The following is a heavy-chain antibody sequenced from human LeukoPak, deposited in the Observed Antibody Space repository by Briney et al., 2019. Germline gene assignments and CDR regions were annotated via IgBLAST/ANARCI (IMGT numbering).Heavy chain of an antibody. CDR2: IKQDGSEK. CDR1: GFTFSSYW. J-gene: IGHJ4*02. Sequence: GGSLRLSCAASGFTFSSYWMSWVRHAPGKGRGWVANIKQDGSEKYYVDSVKGRFTISRDNAKNSLYLQMNSLRAEDTAVYYCARVRRYSSSWGYYFDYWGQGTLVTVSS. V-gene: IGHV3-7*01. CDR3: ARVRRYSSSWGYYFDY. D-gene: IGHD6-13*01.